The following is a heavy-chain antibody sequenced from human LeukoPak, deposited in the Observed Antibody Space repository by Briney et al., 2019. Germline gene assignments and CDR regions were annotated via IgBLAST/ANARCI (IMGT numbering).Heavy chain of an antibody. CDR2: ISNSGGSA. D-gene: IGHD2-15*01. Sequence: GGSLRLSCAASGFTFSIYSMTWVRQAPGKGLEWVSGISNSGGSANYADSVKGRFTISRDNSKNTLYLQMNSPRADDTAVYYCTIGLLSVDYWDQGTLVTVSS. J-gene: IGHJ4*02. V-gene: IGHV3-23*01. CDR3: TIGLLSVDY. CDR1: GFTFSIYS.